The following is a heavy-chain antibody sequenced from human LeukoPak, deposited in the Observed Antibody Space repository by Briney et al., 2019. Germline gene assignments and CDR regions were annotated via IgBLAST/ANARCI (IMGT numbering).Heavy chain of an antibody. D-gene: IGHD3-22*01. CDR2: INPNSGGT. Sequence: ASVKVSCKASGYTFTGYYMHWVRQAPGQGLEWMGWINPNSGGTNYAQKFQGWVTMTRDTSISTAYMELSRLRSDDTAVYYCARAPPPYYYYDSSDLVVDSANYYFDYWGQGTLVTVSS. V-gene: IGHV1-2*04. CDR1: GYTFTGYY. CDR3: ARAPPPYYYYDSSDLVVDSANYYFDY. J-gene: IGHJ4*02.